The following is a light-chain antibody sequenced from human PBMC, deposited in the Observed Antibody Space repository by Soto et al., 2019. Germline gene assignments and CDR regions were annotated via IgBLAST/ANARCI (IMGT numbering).Light chain of an antibody. J-gene: IGKJ1*01. CDR3: QQSYSAPST. CDR2: AAS. CDR1: QSVSSF. V-gene: IGKV1-39*01. Sequence: DILMTQSPSSLSASVGDRFTITCRANQSVSSFLNWYQHKPGKAPKLLIYAASNLQSAVPSRFSGSGSGTDFNLTISSLQPEDFSTYYCQQSYSAPSTFGQGTKVEI.